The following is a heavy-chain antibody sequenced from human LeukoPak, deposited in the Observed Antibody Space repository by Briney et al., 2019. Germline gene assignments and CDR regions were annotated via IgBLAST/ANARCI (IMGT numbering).Heavy chain of an antibody. CDR1: GGSITSDY. V-gene: IGHV4-4*08. D-gene: IGHD3-3*02. Sequence: SETLSPTCNVSGGSITSDYWSWIRQPPGKGLEWIGYIYASGKTNSNPSLRGRVTISIDTSKNQFSLKPHSVTAADTAIYYCARSLTIFGVVPFDYWGQGTLVAVSS. J-gene: IGHJ4*02. CDR2: IYASGKT. CDR3: ARSLTIFGVVPFDY.